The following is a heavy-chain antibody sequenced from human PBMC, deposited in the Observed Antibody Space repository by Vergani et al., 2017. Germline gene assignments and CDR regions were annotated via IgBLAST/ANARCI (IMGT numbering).Heavy chain of an antibody. D-gene: IGHD1-1*01. J-gene: IGHJ4*02. CDR2: IYPADSDT. Sequence: EVELVQSGPEMRKPGESLKISCKGSEYSFGNYWIGWVRQMPGKGLEWMGIIYPADSDTRYSPSFQGQVTISADKSISTAFLQWNSLKASDTSLYYCARHTTYTVSGGQGPLVPVSS. CDR3: ARHTTYTVS. V-gene: IGHV5-51*01. CDR1: EYSFGNYW.